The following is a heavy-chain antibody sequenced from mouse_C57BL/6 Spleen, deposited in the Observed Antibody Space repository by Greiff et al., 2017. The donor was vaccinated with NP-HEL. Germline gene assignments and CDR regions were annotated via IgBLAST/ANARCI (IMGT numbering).Heavy chain of an antibody. CDR3: ARGRSVVAPIDY. J-gene: IGHJ2*01. CDR1: GYTFTSYW. Sequence: QVQLQQPGAELVMPGASVKLSCKASGYTFTSYWMHWVKQRPGQGLEWIGEIDPSDSYTNYNQKFKGKSTLTVDKSSSTAYMQLSSLTSEDSAVYYCARGRSVVAPIDYWGQGTTLTVSS. CDR2: IDPSDSYT. V-gene: IGHV1-69*01. D-gene: IGHD1-1*01.